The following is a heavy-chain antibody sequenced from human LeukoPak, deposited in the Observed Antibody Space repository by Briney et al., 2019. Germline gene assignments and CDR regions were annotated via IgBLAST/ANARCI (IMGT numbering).Heavy chain of an antibody. Sequence: SETLSLTCTVSGGSISSPGYYWGWIRQPPGKGLEWIGSIYYNGNTYHNPSLKGRVTMSVDTSRNQFSLKLSSVTAADAAVYYCARDTHLGYWGQGTLVTVSS. CDR1: GGSISSPGYY. CDR2: IYYNGNT. J-gene: IGHJ4*02. V-gene: IGHV4-39*01. CDR3: ARDTHLGY. D-gene: IGHD5-18*01.